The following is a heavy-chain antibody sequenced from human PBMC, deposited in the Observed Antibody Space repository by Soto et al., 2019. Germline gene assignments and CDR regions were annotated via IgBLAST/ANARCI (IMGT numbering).Heavy chain of an antibody. CDR1: GFTFTNYW. V-gene: IGHV5-51*01. D-gene: IGHD3-22*01. J-gene: IGHJ4*02. CDR3: ARHPNYYDSSGYYYSDS. Sequence: LGESLKISCKGSGFTFTNYWIAWVRQMPGKGLEWMGIIYPGDSKTRYSPSFQGQVTISADKSISTAFLHWSSLKASDTAMYYCARHPNYYDSSGYYYSDSWGQGTQVTISS. CDR2: IYPGDSKT.